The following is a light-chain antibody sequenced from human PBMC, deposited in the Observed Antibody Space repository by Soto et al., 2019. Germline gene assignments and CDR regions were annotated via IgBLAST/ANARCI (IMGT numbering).Light chain of an antibody. CDR3: QQYDNWPPCT. CDR1: QSVSRF. J-gene: IGKJ2*02. Sequence: EIVMTQSPATLSVSPGERVTLSCRASQSVSRFLAWYQQRPGQAPRLLIYDTSTRATGVPARFSGSRSGTEFSLTISSLQSEDLAVYYCQQYDNWPPCTFGQGTKLEVK. CDR2: DTS. V-gene: IGKV3-15*01.